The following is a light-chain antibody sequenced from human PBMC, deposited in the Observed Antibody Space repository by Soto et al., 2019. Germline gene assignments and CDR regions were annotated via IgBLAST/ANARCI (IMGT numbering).Light chain of an antibody. J-gene: IGLJ3*02. CDR2: EVN. CDR1: NSDVGAYNY. Sequence: QSALTQPASVSGSPGQSITISCTGSNSDVGAYNYVSWYQQHPGKAPKLIIYEVNNRPSGVSHRFSGSKSGNTASLTISGLQADDEAAYYCASYTISSTRVFGGGTKLTVL. V-gene: IGLV2-14*01. CDR3: ASYTISSTRV.